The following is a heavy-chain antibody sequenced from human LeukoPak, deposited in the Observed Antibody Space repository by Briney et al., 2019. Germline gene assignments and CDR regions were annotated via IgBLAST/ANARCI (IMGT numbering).Heavy chain of an antibody. V-gene: IGHV3-74*01. CDR3: ARGIDEWLYLNY. Sequence: GGSLRLSCAASGFTFSSYWMHWVRQAPGKGLVWVSRINSDGSSTSYADSVKGRFTISRDNAKNTLYLQMNSLRAEDTAVYYCARGIDEWLYLNYWGQGAPVTVSS. D-gene: IGHD3-3*01. J-gene: IGHJ4*02. CDR1: GFTFSSYW. CDR2: INSDGSST.